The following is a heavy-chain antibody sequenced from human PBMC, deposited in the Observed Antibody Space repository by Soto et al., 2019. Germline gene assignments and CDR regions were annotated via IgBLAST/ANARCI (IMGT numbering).Heavy chain of an antibody. Sequence: SETLSLTCTVSGGSISNYYWSLIRQPQGKGLEWIGYVYSSGSTHYNPSLQSRVTISADTSKNQVSLKVNSVTAADTAVYYCARDHPHSYGVYYFDYWGQGTPVTVSS. V-gene: IGHV4-59*01. J-gene: IGHJ4*02. CDR2: VYSSGST. D-gene: IGHD5-18*01. CDR3: ARDHPHSYGVYYFDY. CDR1: GGSISNYY.